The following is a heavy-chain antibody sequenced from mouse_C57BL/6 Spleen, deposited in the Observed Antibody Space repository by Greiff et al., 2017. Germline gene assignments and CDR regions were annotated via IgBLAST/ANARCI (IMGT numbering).Heavy chain of an antibody. CDR3: ARRGDGLITTVVAGFDY. V-gene: IGHV1-52*01. CDR1: GYTFTSYW. J-gene: IGHJ2*01. CDR2: IDPSDSET. D-gene: IGHD1-1*01. Sequence: QVQLQQPGAELVRPGSSVKLSCKASGYTFTSYWMHWVKQRPIQGLEWIGNIDPSDSETHYNQKFKDKATLTVDKSSSTAYMQLSSLTSEDSAVYYCARRGDGLITTVVAGFDYWGQGTTLTVSS.